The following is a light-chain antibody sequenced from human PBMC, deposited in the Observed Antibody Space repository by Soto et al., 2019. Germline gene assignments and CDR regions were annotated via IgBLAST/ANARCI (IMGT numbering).Light chain of an antibody. CDR2: AAS. CDR1: QSISTY. Sequence: DIQMTHSPSSLSASVGDRVTITCRASQSISTYLNWYQQKPGRAPNLLIYAASILQSGVPSRFSGSGSGADFTLTISSLQPEDFATYYCQQSYTTPCTFGQGTKVDIK. J-gene: IGKJ2*02. V-gene: IGKV1-39*01. CDR3: QQSYTTPCT.